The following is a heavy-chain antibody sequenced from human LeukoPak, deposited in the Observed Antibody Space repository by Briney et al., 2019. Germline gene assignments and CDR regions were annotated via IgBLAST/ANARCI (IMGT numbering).Heavy chain of an antibody. CDR3: ARLGAVAYAFDI. J-gene: IGHJ3*02. D-gene: IGHD6-19*01. V-gene: IGHV3-74*01. CDR2: INRDGSTT. CDR1: GFTFSSYG. Sequence: GGSLRLSCAASGFTFSSYGMHWVRQAPGKGLVWVSRINRDGSTTNYADSVKGRFTISRDNAKNTLYLQMNSLIAEDTAVYYCARLGAVAYAFDIWGQGTMVTVSS.